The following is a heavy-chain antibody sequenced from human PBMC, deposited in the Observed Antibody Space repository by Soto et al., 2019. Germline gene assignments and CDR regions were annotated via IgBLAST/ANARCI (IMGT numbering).Heavy chain of an antibody. J-gene: IGHJ6*02. Sequence: QVQLVQSGAEVKKPGSSVKVSCKASGGPFSSYAISWVRQAPGQGLEWMGGIIPIFGTANYAEKVQGRVTITADETTSTADMGLSSLRSEDTAVYYCARGEGVYAVTPKNGMDVWGQGTTVTVSS. V-gene: IGHV1-69*01. CDR3: ARGEGVYAVTPKNGMDV. CDR2: IIPIFGTA. D-gene: IGHD4-17*01. CDR1: GGPFSSYA.